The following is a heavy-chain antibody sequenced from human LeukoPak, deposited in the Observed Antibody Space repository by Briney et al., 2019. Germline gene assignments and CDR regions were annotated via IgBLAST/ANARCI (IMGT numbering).Heavy chain of an antibody. CDR1: GFTFSTNA. V-gene: IGHV3-23*01. CDR3: AKDFEGRLQPLDY. CDR2: ISSGDNT. Sequence: GGSLRLSCAASGFTFSTNAMSWVRQAPGKGLEWVSGISSGDNTYYVDSVKGRSTISRDNSKNTLFLQMNSLRAEDTAVYYCAKDFEGRLQPLDYWGQGTLVTVSS. J-gene: IGHJ4*02. D-gene: IGHD5-24*01.